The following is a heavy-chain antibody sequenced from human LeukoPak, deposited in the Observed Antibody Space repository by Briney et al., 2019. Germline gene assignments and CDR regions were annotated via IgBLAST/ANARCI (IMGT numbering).Heavy chain of an antibody. CDR2: IAGSDGFT. V-gene: IGHV3-23*01. J-gene: IGHJ4*02. Sequence: WGSLRLSCAAPGFPLSSFSMNWVRPAPGKGLEWVSVIAGSDGFTQYADSVKGRFTISRDNSKNTVYLQMNRLRVEDTALYYCVRSLDYWGQGTLVTVSS. CDR1: GFPLSSFS. CDR3: VRSLDY.